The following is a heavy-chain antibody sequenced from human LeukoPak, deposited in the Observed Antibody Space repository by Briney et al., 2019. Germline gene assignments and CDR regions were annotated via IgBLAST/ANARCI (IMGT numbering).Heavy chain of an antibody. Sequence: PGGSLRLSCAASGFTFSSYAMSWVRQAPGQGLEWVSTISAGGGSTYYADSVKGRFTISRDNSKNTLYLQMNSLRAEDTTVYYCAKPGFTMIVFWGQGTLVTVSS. CDR1: GFTFSSYA. CDR3: AKPGFTMIVF. CDR2: ISAGGGST. J-gene: IGHJ4*02. D-gene: IGHD3-22*01. V-gene: IGHV3-23*01.